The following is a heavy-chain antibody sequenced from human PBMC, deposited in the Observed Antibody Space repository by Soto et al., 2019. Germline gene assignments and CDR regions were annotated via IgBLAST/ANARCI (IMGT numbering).Heavy chain of an antibody. D-gene: IGHD2-2*01. Sequence: QVQLVQSGAEVKKPGSSVKVSCKDSGGTFSSYAISWVRQAPGQGLEWMGGIIPISGTANYAQKFQGRVTITADESTSTSYMKLSSLRSEDTAVYYCARSQGSSTSLETYYYFYYGMDVWGQGTTVTVSS. CDR3: ARSQGSSTSLETYYYFYYGMDV. V-gene: IGHV1-69*01. J-gene: IGHJ6*02. CDR1: GGTFSSYA. CDR2: IIPISGTA.